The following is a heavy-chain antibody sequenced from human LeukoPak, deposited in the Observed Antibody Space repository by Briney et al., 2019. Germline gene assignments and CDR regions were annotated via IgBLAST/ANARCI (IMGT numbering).Heavy chain of an antibody. CDR1: GYTFTSYA. Sequence: GASVKVSCKASGYTFTSYAISWVRQAPGQGLEWMGWISGHNDNTNYAQKFQDRVTMTTDTSTTTVYMELRGLRSDDTVVYYCARGFLGPATIAAYWGQGTRVTVSS. D-gene: IGHD2-2*02. CDR2: ISGHNDNT. V-gene: IGHV1-18*01. CDR3: ARGFLGPATIAAY. J-gene: IGHJ4*02.